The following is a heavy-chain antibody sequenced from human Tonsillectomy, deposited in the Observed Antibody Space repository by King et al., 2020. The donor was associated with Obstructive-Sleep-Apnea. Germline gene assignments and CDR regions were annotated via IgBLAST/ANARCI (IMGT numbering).Heavy chain of an antibody. CDR1: GDSISRTSYY. CDR3: ARSVYGAIDAFDI. Sequence: LPLQESGPGLVKPSETLSLTCTVSGDSISRTSYYWGWIRQSPGTGLECIGTIYYTGSTYYNPSLKSRVTISGDTSENQFSLRLSSVTAADTAVYYCARSVYGAIDAFDIWGQGTMVTVSS. V-gene: IGHV4-39*07. J-gene: IGHJ3*02. CDR2: IYYTGST. D-gene: IGHD4-17*01.